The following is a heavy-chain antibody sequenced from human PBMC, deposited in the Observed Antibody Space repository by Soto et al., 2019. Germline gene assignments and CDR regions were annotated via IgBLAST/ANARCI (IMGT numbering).Heavy chain of an antibody. J-gene: IGHJ4*02. D-gene: IGHD1-26*01. Sequence: EVQLLQSGAEVRKPGESLKISCKASGYRFSSNWVGWVRQMPGKGLEWIGIIYPVDSDTKYGPSFQGQVTMSVDRSSSTAYLQFNSLKASDTAMYYCGRFPIREFDHWGQGTQVTVSS. V-gene: IGHV5-51*01. CDR2: IYPVDSDT. CDR1: GYRFSSNW. CDR3: GRFPIREFDH.